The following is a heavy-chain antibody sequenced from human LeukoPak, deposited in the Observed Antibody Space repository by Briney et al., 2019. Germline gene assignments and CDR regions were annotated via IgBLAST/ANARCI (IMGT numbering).Heavy chain of an antibody. J-gene: IGHJ4*02. D-gene: IGHD3-22*01. CDR3: AKDRGSRITMIVVVPNFDY. CDR1: GFTFSSYA. Sequence: GGSLRLSCAASGFTFSSYAMSWVRQAPGKGLEWVSAISGSGGSTYYADSVKGRFTISRDNSKNTLYLQMNSLRAEDTAVYYCAKDRGSRITMIVVVPNFDYWGQGTLVTVSS. CDR2: ISGSGGST. V-gene: IGHV3-23*01.